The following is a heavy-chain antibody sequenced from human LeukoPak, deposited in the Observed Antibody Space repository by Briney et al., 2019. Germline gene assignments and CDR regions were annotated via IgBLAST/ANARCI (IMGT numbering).Heavy chain of an antibody. CDR2: IYYSGST. Sequence: PGGSLRPSCAASGFTFSSYAMSWVRQPPGKGLEWIGYIYYSGSTNYNPSLKSRVTISVDTSKNQFSLKLSSVTAADTAVYYCARDSGRSGDFDYWGQGTLVTVSS. CDR3: ARDSGRSGDFDY. V-gene: IGHV4-59*01. CDR1: GFTFSSYA. D-gene: IGHD2-15*01. J-gene: IGHJ4*02.